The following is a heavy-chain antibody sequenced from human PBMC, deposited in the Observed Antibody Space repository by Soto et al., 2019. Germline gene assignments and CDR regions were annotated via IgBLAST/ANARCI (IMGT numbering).Heavy chain of an antibody. CDR2: IYPCDSDT. CDR1: GYSFTSYW. Sequence: GESLKISCKGSGYSFTSYWIGWVRQMPGKGLEWMGIIYPCDSDTRYSPSFQGQVTISADKSISTAYLQWSSLKASDTAMYYCARHASITIFGVVITDYYYGMDVWGQGTAVTVSS. J-gene: IGHJ6*02. D-gene: IGHD3-3*01. V-gene: IGHV5-51*01. CDR3: ARHASITIFGVVITDYYYGMDV.